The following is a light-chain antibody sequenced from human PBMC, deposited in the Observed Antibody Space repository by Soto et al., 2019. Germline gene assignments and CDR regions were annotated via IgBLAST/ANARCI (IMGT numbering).Light chain of an antibody. J-gene: IGKJ3*01. CDR3: LQHSSYPFT. CDR2: GAS. Sequence: EIVLTQSPGSLSLSPGETATLSCRASQSVSSKHLAWYQQRPGQAPRLLIYGASNKATDIPDRFSGIGSGTDFTLIISRLEPEDFATYYCLQHSSYPFTFGPGTEVHVK. CDR1: QSVSSKH. V-gene: IGKV3-20*01.